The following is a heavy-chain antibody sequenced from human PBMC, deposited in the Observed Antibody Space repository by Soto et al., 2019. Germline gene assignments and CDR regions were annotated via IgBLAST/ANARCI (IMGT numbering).Heavy chain of an antibody. D-gene: IGHD4-17*01. Sequence: QVQLVQSGAEVKKPGSSVKVSCKASGGGFSTYAITWVRQAPGQGLEWMGGITPIFDTTNYAQKFQGRITITADESTTTVHMELTSLTSEDTAVYYCATGGTTVTRRFASWGQGTLVTVSS. V-gene: IGHV1-69*01. CDR2: ITPIFDTT. CDR3: ATGGTTVTRRFAS. J-gene: IGHJ4*02. CDR1: GGGFSTYA.